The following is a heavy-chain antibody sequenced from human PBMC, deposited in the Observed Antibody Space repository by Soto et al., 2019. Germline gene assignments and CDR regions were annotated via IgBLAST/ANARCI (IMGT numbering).Heavy chain of an antibody. CDR1: GFTFSTYA. CDR2: ISYDGTNK. CDR3: AKDGGGYNYGYVMLDKYYYGMDV. D-gene: IGHD5-18*01. V-gene: IGHV3-30-3*01. J-gene: IGHJ6*02. Sequence: QVQLVESGGGVVQPGRSLRLSCAASGFTFSTYAMHWVRQAPGKGLEWVAVISYDGTNKYYADSVRGRFTISRDNSKNTRFLQMNSLRAEDTAVYYWAKDGGGYNYGYVMLDKYYYGMDVWGQGTTVTVSS.